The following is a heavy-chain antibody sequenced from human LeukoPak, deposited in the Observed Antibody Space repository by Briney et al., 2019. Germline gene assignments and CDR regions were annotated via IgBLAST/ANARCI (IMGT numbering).Heavy chain of an antibody. Sequence: PGGPLRLSCAASGFTFSSYWMHWVRQAPGKGLVWVSRINSDGSSTSYADSVKGRFTISRDNAKNTLYLQMNSLRAEDTAVYYCARAQYQLLIDYWGQGPLVTVSS. CDR3: ARAQYQLLIDY. J-gene: IGHJ4*02. D-gene: IGHD2-2*01. CDR1: GFTFSSYW. CDR2: INSDGSST. V-gene: IGHV3-74*01.